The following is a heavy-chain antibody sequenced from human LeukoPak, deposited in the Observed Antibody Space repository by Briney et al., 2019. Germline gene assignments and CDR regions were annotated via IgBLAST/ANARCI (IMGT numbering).Heavy chain of an antibody. V-gene: IGHV4-38-2*02. CDR2: IYHSGST. D-gene: IGHD4-17*01. J-gene: IGHJ4*02. CDR1: GYSISSGYY. Sequence: SETLSLTCTVSGYSISSGYYWGWIRQPPGKGLEWIGEIYHSGSTNYNPSLKSRVTISVDKSKNQFSLKLSSVTAADTAVYYCAREREGPYGYLDYWGQGTLVTVSS. CDR3: AREREGPYGYLDY.